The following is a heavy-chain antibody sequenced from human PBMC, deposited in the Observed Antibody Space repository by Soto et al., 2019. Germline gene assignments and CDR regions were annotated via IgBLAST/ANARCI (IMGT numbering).Heavy chain of an antibody. D-gene: IGHD3-22*01. CDR2: ISYEGGNR. Sequence: QVQLVESGGGVVQPGGSLRLSCAASGFSFNLYAMHWVRQDPGKGLERVAVISYEGGNRFYADSVKGRFTISRDNSRNTLYLHMDKLSAEDTAVYYCSRSLYYYDTEESLDSWGQGTLLTVSS. CDR1: GFSFNLYA. V-gene: IGHV3-30-3*01. J-gene: IGHJ4*02. CDR3: SRSLYYYDTEESLDS.